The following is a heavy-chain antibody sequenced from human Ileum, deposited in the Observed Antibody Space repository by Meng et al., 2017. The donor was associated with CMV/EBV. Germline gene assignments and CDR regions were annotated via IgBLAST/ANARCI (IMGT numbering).Heavy chain of an antibody. Sequence: QLQHSGPGPLTPSQHLPLTWDISGERFSTNKVAWNWIRPSPLRGLEWLGRTAYRSKWDYEYSVSVESRITISPDTSKNQFSLHLRSVTPEDTAIYYCARESELLRFDHWGQGTLVTVSS. V-gene: IGHV6-1*01. D-gene: IGHD6-6*01. J-gene: IGHJ4*02. CDR3: ARESELLRFDH. CDR1: GERFSTNKVA. CDR2: TAYRSKWDY.